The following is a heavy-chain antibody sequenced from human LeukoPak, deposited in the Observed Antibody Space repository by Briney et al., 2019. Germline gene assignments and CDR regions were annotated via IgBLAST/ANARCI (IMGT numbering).Heavy chain of an antibody. V-gene: IGHV3-53*01. Sequence: GGSLRLSCTASGFTLGDYGMSRVRQAPGKGLEWVSIIYSGGSTFYADSVKGRFTISRDNSKNTLYLQMNSLRAEDTAVYYCARGGSYLSAFDIWGQGTMVTVSS. CDR3: ARGGSYLSAFDI. CDR2: IYSGGST. D-gene: IGHD1-26*01. J-gene: IGHJ3*02. CDR1: GFTLGDYG.